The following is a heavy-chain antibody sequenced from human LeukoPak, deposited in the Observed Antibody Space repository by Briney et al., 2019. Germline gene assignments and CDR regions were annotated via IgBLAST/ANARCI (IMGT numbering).Heavy chain of an antibody. D-gene: IGHD4-23*01. Sequence: PGGSLRLSCAASGFTVSSYSMHWVRQAPGKGLDWVSSISSNSIYIYYATSVEGRFTISRDNAKNSLYLQMNTLRAEDTAVYYCATTRLFDRGGNSVNYFDLWGRGTLVTVSS. V-gene: IGHV3-21*06. J-gene: IGHJ2*01. CDR1: GFTVSSYS. CDR2: ISSNSIYI. CDR3: ATTRLFDRGGNSVNYFDL.